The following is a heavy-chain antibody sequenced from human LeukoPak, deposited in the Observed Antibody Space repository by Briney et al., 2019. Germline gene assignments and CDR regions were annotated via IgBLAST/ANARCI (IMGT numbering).Heavy chain of an antibody. Sequence: ASVKVSCKASGHTFTSYNIMWVRQATGQGLEWMGWMNPDSGNTGYAQKFQARVTMTRNPSISTAYMELSSLTSEDTAVYYCARRIAAAGVGIVYWGQGTLVTVSS. CDR1: GHTFTSYN. V-gene: IGHV1-8*01. CDR3: ARRIAAAGVGIVY. CDR2: MNPDSGNT. J-gene: IGHJ4*02. D-gene: IGHD6-13*01.